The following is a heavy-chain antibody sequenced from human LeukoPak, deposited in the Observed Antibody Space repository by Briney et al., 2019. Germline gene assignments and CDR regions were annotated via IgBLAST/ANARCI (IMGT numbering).Heavy chain of an antibody. Sequence: GGSLRLSCAASGFTLSSNYMSWVRQAPGKGLEWVSVIYSGGSTYYPDSVKGRFTISRDNSKNTLSLQMNSLRAEDTAVYYCARGGYWRCWSPNMDGWGKGTTVTVSS. CDR3: ARGGYWRCWSPNMDG. CDR2: IYSGGST. V-gene: IGHV3-66*02. J-gene: IGHJ6*03. D-gene: IGHD6-13*01. CDR1: GFTLSSNY.